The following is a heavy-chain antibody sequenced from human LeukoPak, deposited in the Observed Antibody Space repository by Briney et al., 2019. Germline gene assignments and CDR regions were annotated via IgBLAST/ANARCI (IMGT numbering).Heavy chain of an antibody. Sequence: PAETLSLTCTVSGGSISSYYWSWIRQPPGKGLEWIGYIYYSGSTNYNPSLKSRVTISVDTTKNQFSLKLSSVTAADTAVYYCARSPLLLGDPNWFDPWGQGTLVTVSS. D-gene: IGHD2-15*01. CDR1: GGSISSYY. CDR3: ARSPLLLGDPNWFDP. V-gene: IGHV4-59*01. CDR2: IYYSGST. J-gene: IGHJ5*02.